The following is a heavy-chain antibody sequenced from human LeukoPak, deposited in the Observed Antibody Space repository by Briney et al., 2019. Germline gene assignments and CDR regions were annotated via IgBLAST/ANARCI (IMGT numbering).Heavy chain of an antibody. CDR3: ARDQVGGAVDY. V-gene: IGHV3-30-3*01. CDR1: GFTFRNYA. CDR2: ISDDGNKK. Sequence: PGGSLRLSCAASGFTFRNYAMHWVRQAPGKGLEWLAFISDDGNKKYYADSVRGRFTISRDNSHNTLFLQMNSLRVEETAVYYCARDQVGGAVDYWGQGTLVTVSS. J-gene: IGHJ4*02. D-gene: IGHD6-13*01.